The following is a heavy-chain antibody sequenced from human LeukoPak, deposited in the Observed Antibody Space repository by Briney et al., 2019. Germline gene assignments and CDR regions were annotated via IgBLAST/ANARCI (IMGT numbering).Heavy chain of an antibody. J-gene: IGHJ5*02. Sequence: PSETLSLTCTVSGGSISSYYWSWIRQPAGKGLEWIGRIYTSGSTNYNPSLKSRVTMSVDTSKNQFSLKLCSVTAADTAVYYCAREVFMVWGSGNYNELLFDPWGQGTLVTVSS. CDR2: IYTSGST. V-gene: IGHV4-4*07. CDR3: AREVFMVWGSGNYNELLFDP. D-gene: IGHD3-10*01. CDR1: GGSISSYY.